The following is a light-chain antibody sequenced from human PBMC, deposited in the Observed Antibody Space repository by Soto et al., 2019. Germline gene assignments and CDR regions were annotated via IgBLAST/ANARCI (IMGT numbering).Light chain of an antibody. V-gene: IGLV2-14*01. J-gene: IGLJ1*01. CDR1: SIDLGIYNY. CDR2: EVT. CDR3: SSYTTSSTRV. Sequence: QSVLTQPASVSGSPGQSITISCSGSSIDLGIYNYVSWYQQHPGKVPKLIIFEVTNRPPGVSNRFSGSKSGNTASLTISGLQAEDEADYYCSSYTTSSTRVFGTGTKVNVL.